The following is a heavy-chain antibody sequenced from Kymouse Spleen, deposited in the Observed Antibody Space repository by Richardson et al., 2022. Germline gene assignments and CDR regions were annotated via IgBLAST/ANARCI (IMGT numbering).Heavy chain of an antibody. D-gene: IGHD1-7*01. CDR2: IKSKTDGGTT. CDR3: TTDARITGTLDY. J-gene: IGHJ4*02. CDR1: GFTFSNAW. Sequence: EVQLVESGGGLVKPGGSLRLSCAASGFTFSNAWMSWVRQAPGKGLEWVGRIKSKTDGGTTDYAAPVKGRFTISRDDSKNTLYLQMNSLKTEDTAVYYCTTDARITGTLDYWGQGTLVTVSS. V-gene: IGHV3-15*01.